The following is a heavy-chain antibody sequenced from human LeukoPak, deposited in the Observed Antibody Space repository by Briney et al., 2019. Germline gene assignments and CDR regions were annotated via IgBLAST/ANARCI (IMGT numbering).Heavy chain of an antibody. Sequence: GGSLRLSCAASGFTFSTYTMNWVRQTPGKGLEWVSYISSSGSAIYYADSVKGRFTISRDNAKNSLYLQMNSLRAEDTAVYYCARSVGYSSSWYWFDPWGQGTLVTVSS. V-gene: IGHV3-48*04. CDR1: GFTFSTYT. D-gene: IGHD6-13*01. CDR2: ISSSGSAI. J-gene: IGHJ5*02. CDR3: ARSVGYSSSWYWFDP.